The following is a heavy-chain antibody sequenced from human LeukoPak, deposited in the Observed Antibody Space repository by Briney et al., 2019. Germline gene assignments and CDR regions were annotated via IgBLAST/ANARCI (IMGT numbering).Heavy chain of an antibody. V-gene: IGHV4-59*08. CDR1: GGSISGYY. J-gene: IGHJ4*02. Sequence: SETLSLTCTVSGGSISGYYWSWIRQPPGKSLEWIGYIYYSGSTNYNPSLKDRVTMSVDASKSQFSLKLTSVTAADTAVYYCARHVMAARLDYWGQGTLVTVSS. CDR2: IYYSGST. CDR3: ARHVMAARLDY. D-gene: IGHD6-13*01.